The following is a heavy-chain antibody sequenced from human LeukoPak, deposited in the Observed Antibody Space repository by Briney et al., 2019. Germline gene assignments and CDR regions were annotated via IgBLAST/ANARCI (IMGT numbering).Heavy chain of an antibody. J-gene: IGHJ3*02. Sequence: ASVKVSCKASGYTFTSYYVHWVRQAPGQGLEWMGIINPTSGDTDYAQNFQGRVTMTRDMSTSTVYMGLSSLRSEDTAVYYCARYGFSSVWQGGWHAFDIWGLGTMVTVSS. CDR2: INPTSGDT. D-gene: IGHD6-25*01. V-gene: IGHV1-46*01. CDR3: ARYGFSSVWQGGWHAFDI. CDR1: GYTFTSYY.